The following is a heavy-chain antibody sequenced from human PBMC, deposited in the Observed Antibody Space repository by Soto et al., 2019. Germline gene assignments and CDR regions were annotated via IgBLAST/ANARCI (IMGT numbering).Heavy chain of an antibody. J-gene: IGHJ4*02. D-gene: IGHD6-13*01. CDR2: INPNGGST. CDR3: ARGLAAGDY. Sequence: QVQLVQSGAEVKNPGASVKVSCKASGYTFTNYYIHWVRQAPGQGLEWMAIINPNGGSTNYAQKFQGRVTLARDTFKSPVYMELSSLRSEDTAIYYCARGLAAGDYWGQGTLVTVSS. CDR1: GYTFTNYY. V-gene: IGHV1-46*01.